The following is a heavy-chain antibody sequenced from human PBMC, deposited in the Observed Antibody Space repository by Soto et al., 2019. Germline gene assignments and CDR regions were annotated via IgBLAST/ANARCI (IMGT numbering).Heavy chain of an antibody. Sequence: ASVKVSCTASGYNFPSYGITWVRQAHGQGLEWMGWISSYNGITNYAHKFRGRVTMTADTSTSSAYMELTSLIPDDTAVYYCARALLHTLVVPDFDYWGQGTPVTVSS. V-gene: IGHV1-18*01. CDR2: ISSYNGIT. J-gene: IGHJ4*02. D-gene: IGHD2-21*01. CDR1: GYNFPSYG. CDR3: ARALLHTLVVPDFDY.